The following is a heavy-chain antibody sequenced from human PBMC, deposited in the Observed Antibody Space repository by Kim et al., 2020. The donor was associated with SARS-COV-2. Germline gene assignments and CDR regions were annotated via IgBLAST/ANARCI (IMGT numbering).Heavy chain of an antibody. CDR1: GYTFSSYG. V-gene: IGHV1-18*01. D-gene: IGHD3-16*01. CDR2: ISAYNGNT. CDR3: ARDKGGDLDSLYLDY. Sequence: ASVKVSCKASGYTFSSYGFSWVRQAPGQGLEWMGWISAYNGNTNYAQKFQGRVTMTTDTSTSTAYMELRSLRSDDTAVYYCARDKGGDLDSLYLDYWGQGTLVTVSS. J-gene: IGHJ4*02.